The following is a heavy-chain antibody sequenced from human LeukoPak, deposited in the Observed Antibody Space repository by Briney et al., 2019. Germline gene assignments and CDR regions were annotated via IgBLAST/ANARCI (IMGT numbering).Heavy chain of an antibody. CDR3: ARGLAARTLDY. Sequence: GESLKISCKGSGYSFVSYWIGWVRQMPGKGLEWLGIIYPGDSDTTYSPSFQGQVTISVDKSISTAYLQWSSLKASDTAMYYCARGLAARTLDYWGQGTLVTVSS. CDR1: GYSFVSYW. D-gene: IGHD6-6*01. V-gene: IGHV5-51*01. J-gene: IGHJ4*02. CDR2: IYPGDSDT.